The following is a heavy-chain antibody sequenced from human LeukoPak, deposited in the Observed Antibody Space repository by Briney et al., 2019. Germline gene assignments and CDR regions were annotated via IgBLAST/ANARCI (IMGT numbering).Heavy chain of an antibody. V-gene: IGHV3-64*01. CDR3: ATTGTTGNANDY. CDR2: ISSNGGST. D-gene: IGHD1-7*01. J-gene: IGHJ4*02. CDR1: GFTFSSYA. Sequence: QPGGSLRLSCAASGFTFSSYAMHWVRQAPGKGLEYVSAISSNGGSTYYANSVKGRFTISRDNSKNTMYLQMGSLRAEDMAVYYCATTGTTGNANDYWGQGTLVTVSS.